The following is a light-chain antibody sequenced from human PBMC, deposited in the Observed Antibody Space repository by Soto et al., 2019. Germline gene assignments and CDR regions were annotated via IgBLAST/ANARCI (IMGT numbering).Light chain of an antibody. CDR2: GAS. CDR1: QSVGSNY. CDR3: QQYGSSSWT. V-gene: IGKV3-20*01. J-gene: IGKJ1*01. Sequence: EMVLAHAPGALCFSPGESPSLCCRPSQSVGSNYLAWYQQKPGQAPRILIFGASGRATGIPDRFSGSGSGTEFTLTISRLEPEDFAVYYCQQYGSSSWTFGQGTKVDIK.